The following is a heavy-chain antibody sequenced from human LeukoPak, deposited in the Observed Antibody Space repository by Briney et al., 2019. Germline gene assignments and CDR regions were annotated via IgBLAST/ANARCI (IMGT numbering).Heavy chain of an antibody. CDR1: GGTFSSYA. Sequence: SVKVSCKASGGTFSSYAISWVRQAPGQWLELMGRIIPIFGTANYAQKFQGRVTITTDDFTSTAYMELSSLRSEDTAVYYCARAGRGFDYWGQGTLVTVSS. V-gene: IGHV1-69*05. D-gene: IGHD2-15*01. CDR2: IIPIFGTA. CDR3: ARAGRGFDY. J-gene: IGHJ4*02.